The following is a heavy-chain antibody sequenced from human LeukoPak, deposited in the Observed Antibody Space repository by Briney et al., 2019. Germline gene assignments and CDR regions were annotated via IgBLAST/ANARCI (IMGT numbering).Heavy chain of an antibody. CDR1: GYSISSGYY. CDR3: ARGGTYYYDSSGRFDY. J-gene: IGHJ4*02. Sequence: SETLSLTCTVSGYSISSGYYWGWIRQPPGKGLEWIGSIYHSGSTNYNPSLKSRVTISVDTSKNQFSLKLSSVTAADTAVYYCARGGTYYYDSSGRFDYWGQGTLVTVSS. V-gene: IGHV4-38-2*02. CDR2: IYHSGST. D-gene: IGHD3-22*01.